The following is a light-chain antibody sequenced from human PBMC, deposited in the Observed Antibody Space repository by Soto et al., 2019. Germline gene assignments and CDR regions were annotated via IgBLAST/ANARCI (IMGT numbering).Light chain of an antibody. CDR3: QQANSFPPIT. CDR1: QTVSTW. Sequence: DIQMTQSLSTLSASVRDRVTITCRASQTVSTWLAWYQQKPGKAPKVMIYDASSLESGVPSRFSGSGAGTEFTLTISSLQPDDFATYYGQQANSFPPITFGQGTRLEIK. J-gene: IGKJ5*01. V-gene: IGKV1-5*01. CDR2: DAS.